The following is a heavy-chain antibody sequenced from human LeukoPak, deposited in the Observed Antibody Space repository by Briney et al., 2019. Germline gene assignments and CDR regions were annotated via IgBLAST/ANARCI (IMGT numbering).Heavy chain of an antibody. CDR1: GFTFSTFG. D-gene: IGHD3-9*01. CDR3: ARDLLRDFDWLLSEADYFDY. V-gene: IGHV3-21*04. J-gene: IGHJ4*02. Sequence: GGSLRLSCAASGFTFSTFGMNWVRQAPGKGLEWVSFISDSNGYIQYADSVKGRFTISRDNAKNSLYLQMNSLRAEDTAVYYCARDLLRDFDWLLSEADYFDYWGQGTLVTVSS. CDR2: ISDSNGYI.